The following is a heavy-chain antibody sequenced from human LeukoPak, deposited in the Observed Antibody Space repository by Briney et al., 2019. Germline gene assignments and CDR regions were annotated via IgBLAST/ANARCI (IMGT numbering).Heavy chain of an antibody. J-gene: IGHJ4*02. CDR3: AKRNSSGWYYFDY. CDR1: GFRLISNY. V-gene: IGHV3-23*01. Sequence: PGGSLSLSCAASGFRLISNYMSWVRQAPGKGLERVSLISNSGVNTYYANSVKGRFTISRDNSKNTLYLQMNSLRDEDTAIYYCAKRNSSGWYYFDYWGQGTLVTVSS. CDR2: ISNSGVNT. D-gene: IGHD6-19*01.